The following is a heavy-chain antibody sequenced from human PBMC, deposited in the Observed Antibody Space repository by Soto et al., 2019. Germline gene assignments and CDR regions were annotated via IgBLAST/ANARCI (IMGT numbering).Heavy chain of an antibody. CDR3: ARDTRYYYGSGSMDYYYGMDV. V-gene: IGHV1-69*13. Sequence: SVKVSCKASGGTFSSYAISWGRQAPGQGLEWMGGIIPIVGTANYAQKFQGRVTITADGFTSTAYMELSSLRSEDTAVDYCARDTRYYYGSGSMDYYYGMDVWGQGTTVTVSS. J-gene: IGHJ6*02. CDR1: GGTFSSYA. D-gene: IGHD3-10*01. CDR2: IIPIVGTA.